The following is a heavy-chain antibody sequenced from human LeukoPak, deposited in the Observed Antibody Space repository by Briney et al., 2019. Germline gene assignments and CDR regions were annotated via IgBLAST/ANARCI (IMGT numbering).Heavy chain of an antibody. V-gene: IGHV4-31*03. CDR2: IYYSGST. CDR3: ARAITMVRGVIIGWFDP. D-gene: IGHD3-10*01. CDR1: GCSISSGCYY. Sequence: SQTLSLTCTVSGCSISSGCYYWSWIRQHPGKGLEWIGYIYYSGSTYYNPSLKSRVTISVDTSKNQFSLKLSSVTAADTAVYYCARAITMVRGVIIGWFDPWGQGTLVTVSS. J-gene: IGHJ5*02.